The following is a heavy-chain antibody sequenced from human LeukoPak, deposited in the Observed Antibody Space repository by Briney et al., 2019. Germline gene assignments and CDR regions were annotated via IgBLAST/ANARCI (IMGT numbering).Heavy chain of an antibody. CDR3: ARAPHSGSWYLNYYYYYGMDV. Sequence: GASVKVSCKASGYTFTSYDINWVRQATGQGLEWMGWMNPNSGNTGYAQKFQGRVTMTRNTSISTAYMELSSLRSEDTAVYYCARAPHSGSWYLNYYYYYGMDVWGQGTTVTVSS. CDR2: MNPNSGNT. J-gene: IGHJ6*02. CDR1: GYTFTSYD. D-gene: IGHD6-13*01. V-gene: IGHV1-8*01.